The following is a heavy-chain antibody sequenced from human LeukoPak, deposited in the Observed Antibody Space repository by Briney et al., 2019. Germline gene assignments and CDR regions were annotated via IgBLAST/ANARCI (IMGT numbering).Heavy chain of an antibody. CDR1: GGTFSSYA. D-gene: IGHD3-9*01. J-gene: IGHJ4*02. CDR2: IIPIFGTA. V-gene: IGHV1-69*05. CDR3: ARGAPHYDILTGYYFDKGGSDY. Sequence: SVKVSCKASGGTFSSYAISWVRQAPGQGLEWMGRIIPIFGTANYAQKFQGRVTITTDESTSTAYMELSSLRSEDTAVYYCARGAPHYDILTGYYFDKGGSDYWGQGTLVTVSS.